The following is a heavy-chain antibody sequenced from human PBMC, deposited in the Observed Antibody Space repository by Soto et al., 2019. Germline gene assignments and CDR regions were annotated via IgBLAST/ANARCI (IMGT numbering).Heavy chain of an antibody. CDR3: ARARQYYDCELDP. Sequence: SETLSLTCTVSGGSISSPNFYWSWIRQHPGKGLQWIGSSSYTGNTYFNPSLRSRVTISFDTSKNQFSLKLTSVTAADTAIYYCARARQYYDCELDPWGQGTLVTVSS. V-gene: IGHV4-39*07. J-gene: IGHJ5*02. CDR1: GGSISSPNFY. CDR2: SSYTGNT. D-gene: IGHD3-16*01.